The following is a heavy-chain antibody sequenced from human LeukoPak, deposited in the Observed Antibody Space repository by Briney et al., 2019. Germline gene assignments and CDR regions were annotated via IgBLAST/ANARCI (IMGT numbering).Heavy chain of an antibody. CDR1: GFNFSRYG. Sequence: GGTLRLSCAASGFNFSRYGMAWVRQAPGKGLDWVSSISGSGERTYYADSVKGRFSISRDNSKNTVYLQMNNLRAQDTAVYYCAKDRSRGELPPFDYWGQGTLVTVSS. D-gene: IGHD1-26*01. J-gene: IGHJ4*02. CDR3: AKDRSRGELPPFDY. V-gene: IGHV3-23*01. CDR2: ISGSGERT.